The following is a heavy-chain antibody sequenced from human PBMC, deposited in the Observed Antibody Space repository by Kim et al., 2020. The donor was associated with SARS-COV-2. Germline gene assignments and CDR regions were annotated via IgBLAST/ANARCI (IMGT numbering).Heavy chain of an antibody. Sequence: NPSLKSRVTISVDTSKNQFSLKLISVTAADTAVYYCARRSGRDFGGAFDYWGQGTLVTVSS. D-gene: IGHD1-26*01. CDR3: ARRSGRDFGGAFDY. V-gene: IGHV4-39*01. J-gene: IGHJ4*02.